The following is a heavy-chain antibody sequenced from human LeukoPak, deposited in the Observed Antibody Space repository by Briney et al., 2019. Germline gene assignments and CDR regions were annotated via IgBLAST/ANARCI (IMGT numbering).Heavy chain of an antibody. V-gene: IGHV5-51*01. CDR1: GYSFTSYW. CDR3: ARRGMGFGELLYHDY. CDR2: IYPGDSDT. Sequence: GESLKISCKGSGYSFTSYWIGWVRQMPGKGLEWMGIIYPGDSDTRYSPSFQGQVTISADKSISTAYLQWSSLKASDTAMYYCARRGMGFGELLYHDYWGQGTLVTVSS. J-gene: IGHJ4*02. D-gene: IGHD3-10*01.